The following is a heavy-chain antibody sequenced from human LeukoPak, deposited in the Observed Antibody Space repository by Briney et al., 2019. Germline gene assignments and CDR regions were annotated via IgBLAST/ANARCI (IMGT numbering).Heavy chain of an antibody. CDR1: GGSISSYY. Sequence: SETLSLTCTVSGGSISSYYWSWIRQPAGKGLEWIGRVYTSGSTNYNPSLKSRVPMSVDTSKNQFSLKLSSVTAADTAVYYCPREYFHCTNGVCYDFGYWGQGTLVTVSS. J-gene: IGHJ4*02. CDR2: VYTSGST. V-gene: IGHV4-4*07. D-gene: IGHD2-8*01. CDR3: PREYFHCTNGVCYDFGY.